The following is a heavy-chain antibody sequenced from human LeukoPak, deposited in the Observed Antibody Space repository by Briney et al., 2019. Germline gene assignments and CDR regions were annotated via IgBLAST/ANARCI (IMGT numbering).Heavy chain of an antibody. CDR3: ARDLSGHVWDPTDHYYYYYYMDV. J-gene: IGHJ6*03. D-gene: IGHD3-16*01. V-gene: IGHV4-4*07. Sequence: SETLSLTCTVSGDSISSYYWSWIRQPAGKGLEWIGRIYTSGSTNYNPSLKSRVTMSVDTSKNQFSLKLSSVTAADTAVYYCARDLSGHVWDPTDHYYYYYYMDVWGKGTTVTVSS. CDR1: GDSISSYY. CDR2: IYTSGST.